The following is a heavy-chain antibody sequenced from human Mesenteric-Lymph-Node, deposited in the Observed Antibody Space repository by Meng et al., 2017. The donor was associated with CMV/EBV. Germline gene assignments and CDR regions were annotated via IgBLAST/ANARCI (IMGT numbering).Heavy chain of an antibody. Sequence: SVKVSCKASGGTFSSYAISWVRQAPGQGLEWMGGIIPILGIANYAQKLQGRVTMTTDTSTSTAYMELRSLRSDDTAVYYCARDWGYCSSTSCYGMDVWGQGTTVTVSS. J-gene: IGHJ6*02. CDR1: GGTFSSYA. CDR3: ARDWGYCSSTSCYGMDV. V-gene: IGHV1-69*10. D-gene: IGHD2-2*01. CDR2: IIPILGIA.